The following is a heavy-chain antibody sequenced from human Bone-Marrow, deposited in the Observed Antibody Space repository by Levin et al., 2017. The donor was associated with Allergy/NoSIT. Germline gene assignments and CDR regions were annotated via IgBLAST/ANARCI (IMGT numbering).Heavy chain of an antibody. CDR2: ISWNSGSI. Sequence: LSLTCAASGFTFDDYAMHWVRQAPGKGLEWVAGISWNSGSIDYVASVRGRFTISRDNAKNALYLQMSSLRVEDTALYYCAKDSGSRGFYYGMDVWGQGTTVTVSS. D-gene: IGHD1-26*01. CDR1: GFTFDDYA. CDR3: AKDSGSRGFYYGMDV. J-gene: IGHJ6*02. V-gene: IGHV3-9*01.